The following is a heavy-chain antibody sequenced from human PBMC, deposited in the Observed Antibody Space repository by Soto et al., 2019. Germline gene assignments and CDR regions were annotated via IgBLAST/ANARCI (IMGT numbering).Heavy chain of an antibody. V-gene: IGHV1-18*01. Sequence: ASVKASCKDSGYTYDNNGINWVRQAPGQGLEWMGWISTYSGNTNCAQTLRDRLTLTTDPSTSTAYMELRSLRSDDTAVYFCARDRLRADSGTILSYWGQVTLVPVSS. CDR3: ARDRLRADSGTILSY. D-gene: IGHD1-1*01. CDR1: GYTYDNNG. J-gene: IGHJ4*02. CDR2: ISTYSGNT.